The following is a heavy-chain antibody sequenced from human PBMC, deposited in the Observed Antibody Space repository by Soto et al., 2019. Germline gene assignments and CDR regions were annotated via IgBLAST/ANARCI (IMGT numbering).Heavy chain of an antibody. CDR1: GYSFTSYW. Sequence: EVQLVQSGAEVKKPGESQKISCKGSGYSFTSYWIGWVRQMPGKGQEWMGIIYPGDSDTRYSPSFQGQVTISADKSISTAYLLWSSLKASDTAMYYCASRHVPVYYDSSGYLYDYWRQGTLLTVSS. CDR2: IYPGDSDT. CDR3: ASRHVPVYYDSSGYLYDY. V-gene: IGHV5-51*01. J-gene: IGHJ4*02. D-gene: IGHD3-22*01.